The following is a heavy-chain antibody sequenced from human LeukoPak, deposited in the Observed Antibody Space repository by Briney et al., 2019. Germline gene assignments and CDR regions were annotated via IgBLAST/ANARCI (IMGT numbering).Heavy chain of an antibody. Sequence: ASVKVSCKASGYTFTSYGISWVRQAPGQGLEWMGWINPNSGGTNYAQKFQGRVTMTRDTSISTAYMELSRLRSDDTAVYFCARGVGNWYFDLWGRGTLVVVSS. CDR2: INPNSGGT. CDR3: ARGVGNWYFDL. J-gene: IGHJ2*01. CDR1: GYTFTSYG. D-gene: IGHD3-10*01. V-gene: IGHV1-2*02.